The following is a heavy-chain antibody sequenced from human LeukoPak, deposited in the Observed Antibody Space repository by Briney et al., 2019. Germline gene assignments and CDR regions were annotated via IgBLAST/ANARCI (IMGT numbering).Heavy chain of an antibody. Sequence: SETLSLTCTVSGGSISSSSYYWGWTRQPPGKGLEWIGSIYYSGSTYYNPSLKSRVTISVDTSKNQFSLKLSSVTAADTAVYYCARTTGGDSIAAAGMEPFDYWGQGTLVTVSS. CDR1: GGSISSSSYY. V-gene: IGHV4-39*01. J-gene: IGHJ4*02. CDR3: ARTTGGDSIAAAGMEPFDY. CDR2: IYYSGST. D-gene: IGHD6-13*01.